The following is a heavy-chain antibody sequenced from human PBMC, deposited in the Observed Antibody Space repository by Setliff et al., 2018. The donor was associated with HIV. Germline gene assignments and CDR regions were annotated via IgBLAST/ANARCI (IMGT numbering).Heavy chain of an antibody. CDR1: GFTFGNNW. V-gene: IGHV3-7*01. Sequence: GESLKISCAASGFTFGNNWMSWVRQAPGKGLEWVATIKQDASEKYYVDSVKGRFTISRDNGWNSLFLQMNSLRAEDTAVYYCATRRGGGRHYFDYWGQGTLVTVSS. CDR3: ATRRGGGRHYFDY. CDR2: IKQDASEK. D-gene: IGHD3-16*01. J-gene: IGHJ4*02.